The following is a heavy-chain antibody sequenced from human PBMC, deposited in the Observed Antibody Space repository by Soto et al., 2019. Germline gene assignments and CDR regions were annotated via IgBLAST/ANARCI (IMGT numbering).Heavy chain of an antibody. Sequence: SETLSLTCTVSGGSISSGDYYWSWILQPPGKGLEWIGYIYYSGSTYYNPSLKSRVTISVDTSKNQFSLKLSSVTAADTAVYYCARSPVLLWFGGPNYYYGMDVWGQGTTVTVSS. CDR1: GGSISSGDYY. V-gene: IGHV4-30-4*01. D-gene: IGHD3-10*01. CDR2: IYYSGST. J-gene: IGHJ6*02. CDR3: ARSPVLLWFGGPNYYYGMDV.